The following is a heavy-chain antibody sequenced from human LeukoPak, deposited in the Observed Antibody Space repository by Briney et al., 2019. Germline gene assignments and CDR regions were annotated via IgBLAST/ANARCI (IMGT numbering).Heavy chain of an antibody. Sequence: GGSLRLSCAASGFTFSSYSMNWVRQAPGKRLEWVSYISSSSSTINYADSVKGRFTISRDNAKNSLYLQMNSLRAEDTAVYYCARGYYGSGSYPPGYWGQGTLVTVSS. CDR2: ISSSSSTI. V-gene: IGHV3-48*01. J-gene: IGHJ4*02. CDR3: ARGYYGSGSYPPGY. CDR1: GFTFSSYS. D-gene: IGHD3-10*01.